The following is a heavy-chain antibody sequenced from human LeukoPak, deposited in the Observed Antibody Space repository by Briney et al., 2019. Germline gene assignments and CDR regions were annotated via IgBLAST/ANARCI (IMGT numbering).Heavy chain of an antibody. CDR1: GGSISSSSYY. Sequence: SETLSLTCTVSGGSISSSSYYWGWIRQPPGKGLEWIGSIYYSGSTYYNPSLKSRVTISVDTSKNQFSLKLSSVTAADTAVYYCARRLYDILTRLKYYFDYWGQGTLVTVSS. J-gene: IGHJ4*02. CDR3: ARRLYDILTRLKYYFDY. D-gene: IGHD3-9*01. V-gene: IGHV4-39*07. CDR2: IYYSGST.